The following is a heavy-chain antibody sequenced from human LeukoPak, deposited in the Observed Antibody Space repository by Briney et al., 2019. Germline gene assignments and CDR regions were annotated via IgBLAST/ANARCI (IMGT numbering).Heavy chain of an antibody. CDR1: GGSFSGYY. Sequence: NPSETLSLTCAVYGGSFSGYYWSWIRQPPGKGLEWIGEINHSGSTNYNPSLKSRVTISVDTSKNQFSLKLSSVTAADTAVYYCARRYSSSWYSNAYNYFDYWGQGTLVTVSS. V-gene: IGHV4-34*01. J-gene: IGHJ4*02. CDR3: ARRYSSSWYSNAYNYFDY. CDR2: INHSGST. D-gene: IGHD6-13*01.